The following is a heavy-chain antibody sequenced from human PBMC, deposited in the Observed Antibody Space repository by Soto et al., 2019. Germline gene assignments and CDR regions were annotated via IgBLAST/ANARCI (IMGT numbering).Heavy chain of an antibody. Sequence: ASVKVSCKASGYTFTSYAMHWVRQAPGQRLEWMGWMNANSGNTDYAQKFQGRVTMTRNTSISTAYMELSSLRSEDTAVYYCARGDGPFDPWGQGTLVTVSS. V-gene: IGHV1-8*02. CDR3: ARGDGPFDP. CDR1: GYTFTSYA. J-gene: IGHJ5*02. CDR2: MNANSGNT.